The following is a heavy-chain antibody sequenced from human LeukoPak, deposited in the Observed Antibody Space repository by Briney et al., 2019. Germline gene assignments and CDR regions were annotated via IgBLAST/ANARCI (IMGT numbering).Heavy chain of an antibody. D-gene: IGHD1-26*01. J-gene: IGHJ4*02. CDR2: IDHSGST. V-gene: IGHV4-34*01. CDR1: GGSFSGYY. Sequence: PSETLSVTCAVYGGSFSGYYWSWIRQPPGKGLEWIGEIDHSGSTNYNPSLKSRVTISVDTSKNQFSLKLSSVTAADTAVYYCASGSYHTPVDYWGQGTLVTVSS. CDR3: ASGSYHTPVDY.